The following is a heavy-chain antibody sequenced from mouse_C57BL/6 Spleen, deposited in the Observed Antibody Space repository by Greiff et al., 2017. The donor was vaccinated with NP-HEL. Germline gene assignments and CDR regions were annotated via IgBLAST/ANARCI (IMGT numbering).Heavy chain of an antibody. J-gene: IGHJ2*01. CDR2: IDPSDSYT. Sequence: QVQLQQPGAELVMPGASVKLSCKASGYTFTSYWMHWVKQRPGQGLEWIGEIDPSDSYTNYNQKFQGKSTLTVDKSSSTAYMQLSSLTSEDSAVYYCARGGYGTLDYWGQGTTLTVSS. D-gene: IGHD2-2*01. CDR1: GYTFTSYW. V-gene: IGHV1-69*01. CDR3: ARGGYGTLDY.